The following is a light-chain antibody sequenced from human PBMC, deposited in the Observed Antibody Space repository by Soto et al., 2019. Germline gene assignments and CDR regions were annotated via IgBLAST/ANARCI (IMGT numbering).Light chain of an antibody. CDR2: GAS. CDR3: QQYGSSPFT. CDR1: QSVTTSY. Sequence: EIVLTQSPGTLSLSPGERLTLSCRASQSVTTSYVAWYQHKPGQAPRLLIYGASTKATGTPDRFNGSGSLTDFTLTISRLEPEDFAVYYCQQYGSSPFTFGPGTKVDFK. J-gene: IGKJ3*01. V-gene: IGKV3-20*01.